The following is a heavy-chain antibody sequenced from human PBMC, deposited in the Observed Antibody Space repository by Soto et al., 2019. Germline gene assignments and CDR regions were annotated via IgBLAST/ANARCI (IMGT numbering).Heavy chain of an antibody. D-gene: IGHD5-18*01. Sequence: XSVQVACKASGSSFTSYYKQWVRQAPGQGLEGMGIINPSGGSTSYAQKFQGRVTMTRDTSTSTVYMELSSLRSEDTAVYYCAREKRLWLNLSAKYYYYYGMDVWGQGTTVTVSS. CDR3: AREKRLWLNLSAKYYYYYGMDV. CDR2: INPSGGST. V-gene: IGHV1-46*01. J-gene: IGHJ6*02. CDR1: GSSFTSYY.